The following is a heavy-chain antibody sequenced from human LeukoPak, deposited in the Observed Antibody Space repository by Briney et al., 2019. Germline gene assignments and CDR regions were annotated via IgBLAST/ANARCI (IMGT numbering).Heavy chain of an antibody. D-gene: IGHD2-2*01. CDR3: AIVPAAITGYYYYYGMDV. CDR2: IIPIFGTA. CDR1: GGTFSSYA. J-gene: IGHJ6*02. V-gene: IGHV1-69*13. Sequence: GASVNVSCKASGGTFSSYAISWVRQAPGQGLEWMGGIIPIFGTANYAQKFQGRVTITADESTSTAYMELSSLRSEDTAVYYCAIVPAAITGYYYYYGMDVWGQGTTVTVSS.